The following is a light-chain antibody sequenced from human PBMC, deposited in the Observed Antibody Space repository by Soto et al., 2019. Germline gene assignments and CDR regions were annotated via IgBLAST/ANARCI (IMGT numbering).Light chain of an antibody. J-gene: IGKJ5*01. CDR1: QSVPSTY. Sequence: VSQAPGVLSLSPGDRATLSCRASQSVPSTYFAWYQQKSGQPPRLLISGTSNRATGIPDRFSGSGSGTEFTLTISSLQSEDFAVYYCQQNNIWTIPFGQGPLLEIK. CDR3: QQNNIWTIP. V-gene: IGKV3D-15*01. CDR2: GTS.